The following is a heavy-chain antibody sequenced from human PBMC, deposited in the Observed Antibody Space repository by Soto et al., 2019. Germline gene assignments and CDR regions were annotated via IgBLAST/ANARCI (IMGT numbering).Heavy chain of an antibody. CDR3: ALLLWFGELLDDAFDI. J-gene: IGHJ3*02. V-gene: IGHV3-23*01. CDR1: GFTFSSYA. Sequence: EVQLLESGGGLVQPGGSLRLSCAASGFTFSSYAMSWVRQAPGKGLEWVSAISGSGGSTYYADSVKGRFTISRDNSKNTLYLQMNSLSAEDTAVYYCALLLWFGELLDDAFDIWGQGTMVTVSS. CDR2: ISGSGGST. D-gene: IGHD3-10*01.